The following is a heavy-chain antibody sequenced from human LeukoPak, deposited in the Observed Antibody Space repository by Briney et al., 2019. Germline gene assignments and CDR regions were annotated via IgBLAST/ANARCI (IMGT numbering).Heavy chain of an antibody. J-gene: IGHJ4*02. D-gene: IGHD4-23*01. CDR3: ARVTVVGYHGGNRPLDY. CDR1: GGTFSSYA. V-gene: IGHV1-69*13. CDR2: IIPIFGTA. Sequence: ASVKVSCKASGGTFSSYAISWVRQAPGQGLEWMGGIIPIFGTANYAQKFQGRVTITADESTSTAYMELSSLRSEDTAVYYCARVTVVGYHGGNRPLDYWGQGTLVTVSS.